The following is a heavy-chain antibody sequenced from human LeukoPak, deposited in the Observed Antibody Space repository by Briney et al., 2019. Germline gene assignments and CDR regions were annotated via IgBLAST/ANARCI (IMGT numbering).Heavy chain of an antibody. CDR3: ARDPVRLDYNHGYFDY. Sequence: PSETLSLTCTVSGYSISSGNYWGRIRQTPGKGLEWIASVSQRGNTYYNPSLESRVTISIDTSKNQFSLKVRSVTATDTAVYYCARDPVRLDYNHGYFDYWGQGIMVTVSS. J-gene: IGHJ4*02. D-gene: IGHD4-11*01. CDR1: GYSISSGNY. V-gene: IGHV4-38-2*02. CDR2: VSQRGNT.